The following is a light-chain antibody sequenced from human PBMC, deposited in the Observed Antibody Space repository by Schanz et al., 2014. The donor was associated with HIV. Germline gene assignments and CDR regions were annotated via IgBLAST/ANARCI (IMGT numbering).Light chain of an antibody. CDR2: GTS. CDR1: QSVSSN. V-gene: IGKV3-15*01. J-gene: IGKJ5*01. Sequence: EILLTQSPGTLSLSPGERATLSCRASQSVSSNLAWYQQKPGQAPRLLIYGTSSRATGIPARFSGSGSGTEFTLTISSLQSEDFAVYYCQQYDKWPTFGQGTRLDIK. CDR3: QQYDKWPT.